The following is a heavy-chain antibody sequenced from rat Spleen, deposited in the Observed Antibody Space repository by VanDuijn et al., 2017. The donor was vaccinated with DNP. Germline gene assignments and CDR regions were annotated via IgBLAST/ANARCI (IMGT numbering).Heavy chain of an antibody. CDR2: FNPDGCTT. CDR3: AKVRTTGIPGFAY. V-gene: IGHV5-58*01. CDR1: GFTFSTYW. Sequence: EVQLVETGGGLVQPGRSLKLSCVASGFTFSTYWMYWIRQAPGKGLEWVASFNPDGCTTYYPDSVTGRFTISRDNAENTVYLQMNSLRSEDTATYYCAKVRTTGIPGFAYWGQGTLVTVSS. D-gene: IGHD1-9*01. J-gene: IGHJ3*01.